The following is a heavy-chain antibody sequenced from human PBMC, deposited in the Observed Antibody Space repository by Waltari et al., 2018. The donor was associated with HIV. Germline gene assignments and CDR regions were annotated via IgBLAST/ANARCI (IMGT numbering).Heavy chain of an antibody. CDR1: GGSISNDF. D-gene: IGHD2-15*01. CDR3: ARGRGGGGSSGNWFDP. V-gene: IGHV4-59*01. CDR2: IYYSGST. J-gene: IGHJ5*02. Sequence: QVQLQESGPGQMKPSETLSLTCTVSGGSISNDFVSWSRPPPGKGLEWLGYIYYSGSTNYNPSLKSRVTISVDTSKSQFSLKLSSVTAADTAVYYCARGRGGGGSSGNWFDPWGQGTLVTVSS.